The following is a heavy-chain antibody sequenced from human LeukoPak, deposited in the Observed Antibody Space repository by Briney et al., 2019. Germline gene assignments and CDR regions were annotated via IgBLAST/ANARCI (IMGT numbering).Heavy chain of an antibody. J-gene: IGHJ3*02. CDR3: AKDILPYPLLLWFSDAFDI. V-gene: IGHV3-21*01. Sequence: PGGSLRLSCAASGFTFSSYSMNWVRQAPGKGLEWVSSISSSSSYIYYADSVKGRFTISRDNAKNSLYLQMNSLRAEDTAVYYCAKDILPYPLLLWFSDAFDIWGQGTMVTVSS. CDR1: GFTFSSYS. D-gene: IGHD3-10*01. CDR2: ISSSSSYI.